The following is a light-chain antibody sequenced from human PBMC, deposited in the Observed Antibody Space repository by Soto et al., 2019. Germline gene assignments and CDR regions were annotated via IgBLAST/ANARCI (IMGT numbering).Light chain of an antibody. V-gene: IGLV4-69*01. J-gene: IGLJ3*02. CDR2: LNSDGSH. Sequence: QLVLTQPPSASASLGASVKLTCTLSSGHYSYAIAWHQQQPEKGPRYLMKLNSDGSHSKGDGIPDRFSGSSSGAERYLTISSLQSEDEADYYCQTWSTDIRVFGGGTKLTVL. CDR1: SGHYSYA. CDR3: QTWSTDIRV.